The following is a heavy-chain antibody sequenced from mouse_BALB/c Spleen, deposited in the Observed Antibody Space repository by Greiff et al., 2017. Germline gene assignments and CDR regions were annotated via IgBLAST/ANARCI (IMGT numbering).Heavy chain of an antibody. CDR3: AGGVLRGCVEC. CDR2: ISDGGSYT. CDR1: GFTFSDYY. V-gene: IGHV5-4*02. J-gene: IGHJ2*01. D-gene: IGHD2-14*01. Sequence: DVKLVESGGGLVKPGGSLKLSCAASGFTFSDYYMYWVRQTPEKRLEWVATISDGGSYTYYPDSVKGRFTISRDNAKNNLYLQMSSLKSEDTAMYYCAGGVLRGCVECWGQGTTLTVSA.